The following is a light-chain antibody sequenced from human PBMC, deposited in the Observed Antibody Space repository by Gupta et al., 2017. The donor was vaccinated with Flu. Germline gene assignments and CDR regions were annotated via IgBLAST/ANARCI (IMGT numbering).Light chain of an antibody. J-gene: IGLJ2*01. V-gene: IGLV3-19*01. Sequence: SSELTQDPAVSVALGQTVRIPCQGDSLSSYYASWYQQKPGQTPVLVIYGKNNRPSGIPDRFSGSSSRNTASLTITGAQAEDEADYYGDSRDSSGNHVGFGGGTKLT. CDR3: DSRDSSGNHVG. CDR2: GKN. CDR1: SLSSYY.